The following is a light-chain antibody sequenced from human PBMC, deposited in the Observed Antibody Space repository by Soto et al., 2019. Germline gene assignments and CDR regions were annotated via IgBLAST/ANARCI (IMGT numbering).Light chain of an antibody. CDR1: HSIDNY. J-gene: IGKJ3*01. Sequence: DIQMTQSPSSLSPSIGDRANINCPASHSIDNYVNWYQQKPGKAPKVLIYAASSLQSGVPSRFSGTGSGTDLTLTISSLQPEDFATYYCQQRYSTPRTCGPGTKVDLK. V-gene: IGKV1-39*01. CDR3: QQRYSTPRT. CDR2: AAS.